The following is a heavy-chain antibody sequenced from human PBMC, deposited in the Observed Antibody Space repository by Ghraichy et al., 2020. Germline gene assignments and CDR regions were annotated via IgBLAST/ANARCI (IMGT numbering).Heavy chain of an antibody. J-gene: IGHJ4*02. CDR3: ARGPFKIPPCGGDCYSNYFDY. D-gene: IGHD2-21*02. CDR1: GGSFSGYY. CDR2: INHSGST. Sequence: GSLRLSCAVYGGSFSGYYWSWIRQPPGKGLEWIGEINHSGSTNYNPSLKSRVTISVDTSKNQFSLKLSSVTAADTAVYYCARGPFKIPPCGGDCYSNYFDYWGQGTLVTVSS. V-gene: IGHV4-34*01.